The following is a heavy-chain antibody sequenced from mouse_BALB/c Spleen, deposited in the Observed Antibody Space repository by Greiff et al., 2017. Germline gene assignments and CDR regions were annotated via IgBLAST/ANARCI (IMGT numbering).Heavy chain of an antibody. J-gene: IGHJ4*01. CDR1: GYTFTSYW. V-gene: IGHV1-5*01. CDR3: TRKGYRYGGYAMDY. Sequence: EVQLQQSGTVLARPGASVKMSCKASGYTFTSYWMHWVKQRPGQGLEWIGAIYPGNSDTSYNQKFKGKAKLTAVTSTSTAYMELSSLTNEDSAVYYCTRKGYRYGGYAMDYWGQGTSVTVSS. CDR2: IYPGNSDT. D-gene: IGHD2-14*01.